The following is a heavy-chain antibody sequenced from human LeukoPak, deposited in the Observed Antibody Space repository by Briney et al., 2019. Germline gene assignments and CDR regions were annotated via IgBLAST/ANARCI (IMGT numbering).Heavy chain of an antibody. CDR1: GGSISSYY. Sequence: SETLCLTCTVSGGSISSYYWSWIRQPPGKGLEWIGYIYYSGSTNYNPSLKSRVTISVDTSKNQFSLKLSSVTAADTAVYYCARGATTVRGAIDYWGQGTLVTVSS. J-gene: IGHJ4*02. V-gene: IGHV4-59*01. D-gene: IGHD3-10*01. CDR3: ARGATTVRGAIDY. CDR2: IYYSGST.